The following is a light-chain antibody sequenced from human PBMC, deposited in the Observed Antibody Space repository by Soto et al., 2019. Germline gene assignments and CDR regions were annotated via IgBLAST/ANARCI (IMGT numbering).Light chain of an antibody. J-gene: IGKJ4*01. CDR3: QQANSFPLT. CDR1: QDSTKY. Sequence: IRFTQSPSSRSASVGDRVTMTCRASQDSTKYLAWYQQKPGKAPNLLIYDASTLQSGVPSRFSGSGSGTDFTLTISSLQPEDFATYYCQQANSFPLTCGGGTKVDIK. V-gene: IGKV1-12*01. CDR2: DAS.